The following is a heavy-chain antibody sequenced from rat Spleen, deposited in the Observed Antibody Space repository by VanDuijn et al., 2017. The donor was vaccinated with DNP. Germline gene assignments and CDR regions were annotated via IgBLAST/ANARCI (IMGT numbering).Heavy chain of an antibody. J-gene: IGHJ4*01. CDR2: IWGDGNT. D-gene: IGHD1-7*01. V-gene: IGHV2S75*01. CDR3: TRESWGYVMDA. CDR1: GFSLTSYH. Sequence: QVQLKESGPGLVRPSETLSLTCTVSGFSLTSYHVSWVRQSPGKGLEWMGIIWGDGNTDYNSALKSRLSINRDTSKSQVFLKMNSLQTDDTAIYYCTRESWGYVMDAWGQGASVTVSS.